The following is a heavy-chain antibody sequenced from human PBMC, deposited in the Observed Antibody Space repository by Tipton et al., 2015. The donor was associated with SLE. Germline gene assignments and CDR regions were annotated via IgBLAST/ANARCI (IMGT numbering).Heavy chain of an antibody. J-gene: IGHJ6*02. V-gene: IGHV4-34*01. CDR2: INHSGST. Sequence: TLSLTCVVYGGSFSDYSWSWIRQSPGKGLEWIGEINHSGSTNYNPSLKSRVTISVDTSKFQFSLKLSSVTAADTAVYYCARGRLLEWLSTYYYYYGMDVWGHGTTVTVSS. CDR3: ARGRLLEWLSTYYYYYGMDV. CDR1: GGSFSDYS. D-gene: IGHD3-3*01.